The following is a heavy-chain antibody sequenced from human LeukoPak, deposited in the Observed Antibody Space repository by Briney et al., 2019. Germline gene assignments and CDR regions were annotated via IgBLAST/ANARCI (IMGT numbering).Heavy chain of an antibody. CDR2: ISYDGSNK. CDR3: ARPGERFLEWFTFDP. J-gene: IGHJ5*02. D-gene: IGHD3-3*01. CDR1: GFTFSSYA. V-gene: IGHV3-30*04. Sequence: PGGSLRLSCAASGFTFSSYAMHWVRQAPGKGLEWVAVISYDGSNKYYADSVKGRFTISRDNSKNTLYLQMNSLRAEDTAVYYCARPGERFLEWFTFDPWGQGTLVTVSS.